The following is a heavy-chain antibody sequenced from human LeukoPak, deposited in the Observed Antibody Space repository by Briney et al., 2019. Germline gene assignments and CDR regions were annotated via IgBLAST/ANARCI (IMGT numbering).Heavy chain of an antibody. CDR3: ARNVERYSGSYPFDY. J-gene: IGHJ4*02. CDR2: IIPIFGTA. Sequence: GASVKVSCKASGGTFSSYAISWVRQAPGQGLEWMGRIIPIFGTANYAQKFQGRVTITADKSTSTAYMELSSLRSEDTAVYYCARNVERYSGSYPFDYWGQGTWSPSPQ. CDR1: GGTFSSYA. D-gene: IGHD1-26*01. V-gene: IGHV1-69*06.